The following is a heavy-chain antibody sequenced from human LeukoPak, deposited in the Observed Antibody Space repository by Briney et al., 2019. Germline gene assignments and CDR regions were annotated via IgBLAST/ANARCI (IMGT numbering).Heavy chain of an antibody. CDR1: GFTFSNFL. D-gene: IGHD5-12*01. CDR2: ISYDGSDK. CDR3: ARGSGDYSGYDRNFDY. J-gene: IGHJ4*02. V-gene: IGHV3-30-3*01. Sequence: GRSLRLSCAASGFTFSNFLMHWVRQAPGKGLEWVAVISYDGSDKNYGDSVKGRFTISRDNAKNSLYLQMNSLRAEDTAVYYCARGSGDYSGYDRNFDYWGQGTLVTVSS.